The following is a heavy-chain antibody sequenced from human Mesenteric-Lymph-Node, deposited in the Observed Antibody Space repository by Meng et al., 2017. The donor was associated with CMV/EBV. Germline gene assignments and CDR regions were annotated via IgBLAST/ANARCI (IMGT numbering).Heavy chain of an antibody. J-gene: IGHJ4*02. CDR3: ARDYPSSYYDSRASSPYYFDS. CDR2: ISPYNGNR. V-gene: IGHV1-18*01. Sequence: ASVKVSCKTSGYSFTTYGLSWVRQAPGQGLEWMGWISPYNGNRDYAPKLQGRVTMTADTSTNTVFMELRSLRSDDTAMYYCARDYPSSYYDSRASSPYYFDSWGQGTLVTVSS. D-gene: IGHD3-22*01. CDR1: GYSFTTYG.